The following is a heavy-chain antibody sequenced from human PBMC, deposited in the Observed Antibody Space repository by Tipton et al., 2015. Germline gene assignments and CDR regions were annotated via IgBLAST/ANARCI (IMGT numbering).Heavy chain of an antibody. D-gene: IGHD4-17*01. J-gene: IGHJ6*02. CDR2: VYYSGFT. CDR1: GGSVTTDSYY. CDR3: AREAYGDHDTFYYYYGLDV. V-gene: IGHV4-61*01. Sequence: TLSLTCTVSGGSVTTDSYYWSWIRQPPGKGLEWIGYVYYSGFTTYNPSLKTRVTISVDTSKSQFTPNLTSLTPADTAVYYCAREAYGDHDTFYYYYGLDVWGQGTTVTVSS.